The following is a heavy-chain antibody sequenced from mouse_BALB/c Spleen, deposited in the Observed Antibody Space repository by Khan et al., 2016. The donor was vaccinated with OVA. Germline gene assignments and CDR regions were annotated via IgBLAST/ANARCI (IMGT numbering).Heavy chain of an antibody. V-gene: IGHV2-9*02. CDR1: GFSLTSYG. D-gene: IGHD1-3*01. CDR2: IWAGGST. J-gene: IGHJ2*01. Sequence: VELVESGPGLVAPSQSLSITCTVSGFSLTSYGVHWVRQPPGKGLEWLGVIWAGGSTNYNSALMSRLSISKDTSTSHVCLKMNSLQTDDTAMYYCARLEDIWGQGTTLTVSS. CDR3: ARLEDI.